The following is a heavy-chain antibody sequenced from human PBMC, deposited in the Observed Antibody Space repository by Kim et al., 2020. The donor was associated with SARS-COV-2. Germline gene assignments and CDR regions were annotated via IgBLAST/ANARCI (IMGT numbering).Heavy chain of an antibody. J-gene: IGHJ4*02. CDR2: IYYSGST. CDR1: GGSISSGGYY. D-gene: IGHD3-22*01. CDR3: AREAAGGYYYYDY. Sequence: SETLSLTCTVSGGSISSGGYYWSWIRQHPGKGLEWIGYIYYSGSTYYNPSLKSRVTISVDTSKNQFSLKLSSVTAADTAVYYCAREAAGGYYYYDYWGQGTLVTVSS. V-gene: IGHV4-31*03.